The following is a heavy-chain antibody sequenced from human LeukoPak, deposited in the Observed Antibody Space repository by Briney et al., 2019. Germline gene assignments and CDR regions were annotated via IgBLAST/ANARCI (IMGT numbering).Heavy chain of an antibody. CDR1: GYSFTSYW. CDR2: IYPGDSDT. Sequence: GESLKISCKGSGYSFTSYWIGWVRQMPGKGLECMGIIYPGDSDTRYSPSFQGQVTISADKSISTAYLQWSSLKASDTAMYYCARGGQDSSGYYYSLGYWGQGTLVTVSS. CDR3: ARGGQDSSGYYYSLGY. D-gene: IGHD3-22*01. J-gene: IGHJ4*02. V-gene: IGHV5-51*01.